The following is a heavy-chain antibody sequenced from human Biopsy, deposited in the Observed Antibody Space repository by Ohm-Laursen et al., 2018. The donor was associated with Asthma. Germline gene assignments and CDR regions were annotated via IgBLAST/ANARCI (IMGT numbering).Heavy chain of an antibody. CDR1: GGAISSDGYT. V-gene: IGHV4-30-2*01. CDR2: IYHKGTT. J-gene: IGHJ5*02. Sequence: SQTLSLTCAVSGGAISSDGYTWTWIRQPPGKGLEWIGYIYHKGTTYYNPSLKSRVTMSMDMSKNQFILHLTSVTAADTAVYFCARGPSPHYHTSNGKFDLWGQGTLVTVSS. D-gene: IGHD2-8*01. CDR3: ARGPSPHYHTSNGKFDL.